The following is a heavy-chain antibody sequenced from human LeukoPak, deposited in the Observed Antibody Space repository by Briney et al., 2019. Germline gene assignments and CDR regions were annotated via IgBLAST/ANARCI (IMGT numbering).Heavy chain of an antibody. CDR3: AKAGGYYGSGSPDYFDH. D-gene: IGHD3-10*01. CDR2: LSGSGVNI. Sequence: GGSLRLSCAASGSTFSSYAMTWVRQAPGKGLEWVSSLSGSGVNIFYADSVKGRFTISRDNSQNTVFLQMNSLRAEDTAVYFCAKAGGYYGSGSPDYFDHWGQGTLVTVSS. V-gene: IGHV3-23*01. CDR1: GSTFSSYA. J-gene: IGHJ4*02.